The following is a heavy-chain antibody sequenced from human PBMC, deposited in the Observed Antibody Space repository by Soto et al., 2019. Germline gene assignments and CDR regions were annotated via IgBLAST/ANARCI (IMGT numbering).Heavy chain of an antibody. D-gene: IGHD2-2*02. CDR2: IGSRSDI. V-gene: IGHV3-21*01. CDR1: GFTFSNYS. CDR3: AREYTAWPLAYGLDV. Sequence: GGSLRLSCTASGFTFSNYSINWGRQAPGKGLEWVSSIGSRSDIYYADSVKGRFTISRDNAKNSVSLQMNSLRAEDTAVYYCAREYTAWPLAYGLDVWGQGTTGTVSS. J-gene: IGHJ6*02.